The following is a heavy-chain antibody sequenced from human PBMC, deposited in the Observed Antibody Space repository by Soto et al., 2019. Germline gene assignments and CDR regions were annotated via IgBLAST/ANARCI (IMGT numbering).Heavy chain of an antibody. CDR2: TYNSGSA. CDR3: ASGWDYYFYMDV. V-gene: IGHV4-31*03. Sequence: QVQLQESGPGLVKPSQTLSLTCTVSGGSISSGGFYWSWIRQHPGKGLEWIGNTYNSGSAYYNPSLKSRVNILLDTSKNQVSLRLTSVTAADTAVYYCASGWDYYFYMDVWGKGTTVIVS. CDR1: GGSISSGGFY. J-gene: IGHJ6*03. D-gene: IGHD6-19*01.